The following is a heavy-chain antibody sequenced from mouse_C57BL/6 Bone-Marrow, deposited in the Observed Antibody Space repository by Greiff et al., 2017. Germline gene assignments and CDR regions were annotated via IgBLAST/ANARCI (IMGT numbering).Heavy chain of an antibody. J-gene: IGHJ1*03. CDR2: INPGSGGT. CDR1: GYAFTNYL. Sequence: VQLQQSGAELVRPGTSVKVSCKASGYAFTNYLIEWVKQRPGQGLEWIGVINPGSGGTNYNEKFKGKATLNADKSSSTAYMQLSSLTSEDSAVYFCARWGWLLYWYFDVWGTGTTVTVSS. CDR3: ARWGWLLYWYFDV. V-gene: IGHV1-54*01. D-gene: IGHD2-3*01.